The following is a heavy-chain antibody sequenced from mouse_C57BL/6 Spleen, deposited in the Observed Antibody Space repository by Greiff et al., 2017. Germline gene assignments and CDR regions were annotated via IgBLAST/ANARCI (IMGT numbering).Heavy chain of an antibody. CDR3: ARCASCYNSFAY. CDR1: GYPFTGYY. D-gene: IGHD6-1*01. CDR2: LYPNYGTT. V-gene: IGHV1-39*01. Sequence: VQLLQPGPELVKPGASVKISCKASGYPFTGYYMNWVKQRHGKSLEWIGVLYPNYGTTSYTQKFKGKATLTVDQSSSTAYMQLISLTSEDSAVYYCARCASCYNSFAYWGQGTLVTVSA. J-gene: IGHJ3*01.